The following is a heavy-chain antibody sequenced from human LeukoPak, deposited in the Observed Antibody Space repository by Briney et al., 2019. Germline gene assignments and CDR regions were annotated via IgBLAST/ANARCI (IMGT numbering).Heavy chain of an antibody. CDR1: GLTFSSYG. Sequence: PGRSLRLSCAASGLTFSSYGMHWVRQAPGKGLEWVAVISYDGSNKYYADSVKGRFTISRDNSKNTLYLQMNSLRAEDTAVYYCAKDNLIWFGELLPLDYWGQGTLVTVSS. V-gene: IGHV3-30*18. CDR2: ISYDGSNK. CDR3: AKDNLIWFGELLPLDY. J-gene: IGHJ4*02. D-gene: IGHD3-10*01.